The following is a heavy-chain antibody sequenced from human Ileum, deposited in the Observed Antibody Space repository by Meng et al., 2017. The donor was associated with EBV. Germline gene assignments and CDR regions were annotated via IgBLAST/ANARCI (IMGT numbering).Heavy chain of an antibody. CDR3: ARDGYSSGSD. CDR1: GGSFSSGGNY. D-gene: IGHD6-19*01. V-gene: IGHV4-61*08. J-gene: IGHJ4*02. CDR2: IYNSGST. Sequence: QVPLQESGPGLVKPSENLSLTCSVSGGSFSSGGNYWSWIPQPPGKGLEWIGYIYNSGSTNYNPSLKSRVTISVDTSMNQFSLKLSSVTAADTAVYYCARDGYSSGSDWGQGTLVTVSS.